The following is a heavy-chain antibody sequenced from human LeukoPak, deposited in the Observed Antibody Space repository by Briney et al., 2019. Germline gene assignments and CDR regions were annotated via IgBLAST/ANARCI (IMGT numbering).Heavy chain of an antibody. Sequence: GGSLRLSCAASRFTFSNFAMSWVRQAPGKGREWVGFIRSKAYGGTKEYAASVTGRLTISRGDSKSIAYMQMKSLTTEDTAVYYCTRANRVVPAAMKVKNWFDPWGQGTLVTVSS. D-gene: IGHD2-2*01. CDR3: TRANRVVPAAMKVKNWFDP. J-gene: IGHJ5*02. V-gene: IGHV3-49*04. CDR1: RFTFSNFA. CDR2: IRSKAYGGTK.